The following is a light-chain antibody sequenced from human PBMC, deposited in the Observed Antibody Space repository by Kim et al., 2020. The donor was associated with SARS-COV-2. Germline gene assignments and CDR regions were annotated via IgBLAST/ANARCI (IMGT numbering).Light chain of an antibody. CDR2: QDS. CDR3: QAWDSSTAGV. Sequence: VSPVQTASITCSGDKLGDKYACWYQQKPGQSPVLVIYQDSKRPSGIPERFSGSNSGNTATLTISGTQAMDEADYYCQAWDSSTAGVFGTGTKVTIL. J-gene: IGLJ1*01. V-gene: IGLV3-1*01. CDR1: KLGDKY.